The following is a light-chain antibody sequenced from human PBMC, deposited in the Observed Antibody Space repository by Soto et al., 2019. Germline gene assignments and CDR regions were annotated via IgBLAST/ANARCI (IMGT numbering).Light chain of an antibody. V-gene: IGKV3-20*01. CDR1: QSISSSD. CDR3: QHYGSSSWT. CDR2: AAS. J-gene: IGKJ1*01. Sequence: EIVLTQSPGTLSLSPGERATLSCRASQSISSSDLAWYQHRPGQAPRLLIYAASSRATGIPVRFSGSGSGTDFTLSISRLEPEDFAVYYCQHYGSSSWTVGQGTKVEIK.